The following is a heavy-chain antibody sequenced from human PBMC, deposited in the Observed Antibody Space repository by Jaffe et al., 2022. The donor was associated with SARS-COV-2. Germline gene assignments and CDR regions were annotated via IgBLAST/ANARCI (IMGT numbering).Heavy chain of an antibody. D-gene: IGHD3-10*01. CDR1: GGSISSYY. J-gene: IGHJ4*02. CDR2: IYYSGST. CDR3: ARVGTMVRGENFDY. V-gene: IGHV4-59*01. Sequence: QVQLQESGPGLVKPSETLSLTCTVSGGSISSYYWSWIRQPPGKGLEWIGYIYYSGSTNYNPSLKSRVTISVDTSKNQFSLKLSSVTAADTAVYYCARVGTMVRGENFDYWGQGTLVTVSS.